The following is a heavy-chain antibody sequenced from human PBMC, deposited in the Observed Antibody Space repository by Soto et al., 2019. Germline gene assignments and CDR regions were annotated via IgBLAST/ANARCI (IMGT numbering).Heavy chain of an antibody. Sequence: SETLSLTCTVSGGSISSYYRSWIRQPPGKGLEWIGYIYFSGTTNYNPSLRSRVTISVDTSKNQFSLKLSSVTAADTAVYYCARHSYGDFDFYYFDHWGQGTLVTVSS. CDR3: ARHSYGDFDFYYFDH. V-gene: IGHV4-59*08. CDR2: IYFSGTT. J-gene: IGHJ4*02. CDR1: GGSISSYY. D-gene: IGHD4-17*01.